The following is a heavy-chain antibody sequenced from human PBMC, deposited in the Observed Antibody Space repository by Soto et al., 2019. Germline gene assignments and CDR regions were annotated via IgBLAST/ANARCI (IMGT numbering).Heavy chain of an antibody. V-gene: IGHV3-48*03. J-gene: IGHJ4*02. CDR2: ISTSGSTI. CDR3: ARVGAAARIDY. D-gene: IGHD6-13*01. CDR1: GFTFSSYE. Sequence: QSGGSLRLSCAASGFTFSSYEMNWVRQAPGKGLEWVSYISTSGSTIYYADSVKGRFTISRDNAKNSLYLQMNSLRAEDTAVYYCARVGAAARIDYWGQGTLVTVSS.